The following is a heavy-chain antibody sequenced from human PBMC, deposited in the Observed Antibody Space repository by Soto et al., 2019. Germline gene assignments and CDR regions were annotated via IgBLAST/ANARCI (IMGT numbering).Heavy chain of an antibody. CDR3: VAESYCGGDCYSNWFDP. CDR2: IYYSGST. Sequence: SETLSLTCTVSGGSISSYYWSWIRQPPGKGLEGIGYIYYSGSTNYNPSLKSRVTISVDTSKNQFSLKLSSVTAADTAVYYCVAESYCGGDCYSNWFDPWGQGTLVTVSS. CDR1: GGSISSYY. D-gene: IGHD2-21*02. J-gene: IGHJ5*02. V-gene: IGHV4-59*01.